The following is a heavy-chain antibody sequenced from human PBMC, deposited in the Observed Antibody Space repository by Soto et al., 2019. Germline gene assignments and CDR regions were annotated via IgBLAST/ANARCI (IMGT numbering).Heavy chain of an antibody. V-gene: IGHV4-38-2*01. CDR3: VRVAGSASWYETDS. J-gene: IGHJ4*02. CDR2: TYYGASS. CDR1: DYSISSGYY. Sequence: SETLSLTFAVSDYSISSGYYCGWIRQPPGKGLEWLGTTYYGASSYYNPSLRSRITILLDASTNQLSLKLSSVTAADTAVYFCVRVAGSASWYETDSWGQGILVTV. D-gene: IGHD6-13*01.